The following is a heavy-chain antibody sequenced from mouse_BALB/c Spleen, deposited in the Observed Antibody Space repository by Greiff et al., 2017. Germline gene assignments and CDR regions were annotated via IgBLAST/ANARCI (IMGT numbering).Heavy chain of an antibody. CDR3: AREDDYDGYAMDY. D-gene: IGHD2-4*01. CDR2: INPYNGDT. CDR1: GYSFTGYF. Sequence: DVKLVESGPELVKPGASVKISCKASGYSFTGYFMNWVMQSHGKSLEWIGRINPYNGDTFYNQKFKGKATLTVDKSSSTAHMELRSLASEDSAVYYCAREDDYDGYAMDYWGQGTSVTVSS. V-gene: IGHV1-20*02. J-gene: IGHJ4*01.